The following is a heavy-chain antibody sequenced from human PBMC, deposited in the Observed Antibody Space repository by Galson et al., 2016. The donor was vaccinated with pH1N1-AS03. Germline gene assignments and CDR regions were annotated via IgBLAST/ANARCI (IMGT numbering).Heavy chain of an antibody. CDR2: IDPSDSYI. CDR3: ATGHYYSGLYRDAFDT. J-gene: IGHJ3*02. Sequence: QSGAEVKKPGESLRISCKGSGYPFTSYWINWVCQMPGKGLEWIGRIDPSDSYINYSPAFEGRVTISSDKSTTTAYLQWNDLKSADTAVYFCATGHYYSGLYRDAFDTWGQGTRVTVSS. CDR1: GYPFTSYW. D-gene: IGHD1-26*01. V-gene: IGHV5-10-1*01.